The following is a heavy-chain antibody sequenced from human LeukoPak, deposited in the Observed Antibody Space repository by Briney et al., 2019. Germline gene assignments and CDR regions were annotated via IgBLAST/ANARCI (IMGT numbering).Heavy chain of an antibody. Sequence: GASVKVSCKASGYTFTSYGISWVRQAPGQGLEWMGWISAYNGNTNYAQKLQGRVTMTTDTSMSTAYMELRSLRSDDTAVYYCARDLFSIIPLYSSSWSWFDPWGQGTLVTVSS. CDR2: ISAYNGNT. CDR1: GYTFTSYG. D-gene: IGHD6-13*01. V-gene: IGHV1-18*01. CDR3: ARDLFSIIPLYSSSWSWFDP. J-gene: IGHJ5*02.